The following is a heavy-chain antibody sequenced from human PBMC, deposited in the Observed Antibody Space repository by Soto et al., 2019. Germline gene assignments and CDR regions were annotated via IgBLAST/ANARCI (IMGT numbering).Heavy chain of an antibody. CDR3: ARDLKCVGPDYSNYFCYYYYGMDV. CDR2: ISAYNGNT. CDR1: GYTFTSYG. V-gene: IGHV1-18*01. J-gene: IGHJ6*02. Sequence: ASVKVSCKASGYTFTSYGISWVRQAPGQGLEWMGWISAYNGNTNYAQKLQGRVTMTTDTSTSTAYMELRSLRSDDTAVYYCARDLKCVGPDYSNYFCYYYYGMDVWGQGTTVTVSS. D-gene: IGHD4-4*01.